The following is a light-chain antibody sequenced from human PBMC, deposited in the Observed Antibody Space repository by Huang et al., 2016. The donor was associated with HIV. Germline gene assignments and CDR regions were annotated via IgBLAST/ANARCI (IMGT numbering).Light chain of an antibody. CDR1: QSVRSSS. CDR3: QQYGSSPLT. Sequence: EIVLTQSPGTLSLSPGERATLSCRASQSVRSSSLAWYQQKPGQSPRLLIFGASNRATAIPDRVSGSESATDFTLTISRLEPEDFAVYYCQQYGSSPLTFGGGTKVEIK. CDR2: GAS. V-gene: IGKV3-20*01. J-gene: IGKJ4*01.